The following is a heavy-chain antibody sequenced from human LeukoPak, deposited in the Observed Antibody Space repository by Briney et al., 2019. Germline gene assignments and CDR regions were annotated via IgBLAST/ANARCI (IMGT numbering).Heavy chain of an antibody. CDR2: IYYSGST. CDR1: GGSISSSSYY. V-gene: IGHV4-39*06. Sequence: SETLSLTCTVSGGSISSSSYYWGWIRQPPGKGLEWIGSIYYSGSTYYNPSLKSRVTISVDTSKNQFTLKLSSVTAADTAVYYCARDRPGGELVYYYMDVWGKGTTVTVSS. D-gene: IGHD1-26*01. CDR3: ARDRPGGELVYYYMDV. J-gene: IGHJ6*03.